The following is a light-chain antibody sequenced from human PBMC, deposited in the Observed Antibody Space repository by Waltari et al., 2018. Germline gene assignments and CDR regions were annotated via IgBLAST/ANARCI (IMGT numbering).Light chain of an antibody. J-gene: IGKJ1*01. CDR1: RGVGRS. Sequence: SCRASRGVGRSLAWYQRKPGQAPRLLIYDTSNRATGIPERFSGSGSGTDFSLTISRLEPEDFAVYYCQMYVRLPVTFGQGTKVEIK. CDR3: QMYVRLPVT. CDR2: DTS. V-gene: IGKV3D-11*01.